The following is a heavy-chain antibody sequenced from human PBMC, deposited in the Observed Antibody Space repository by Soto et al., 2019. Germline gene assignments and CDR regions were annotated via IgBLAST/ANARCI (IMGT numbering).Heavy chain of an antibody. J-gene: IGHJ6*03. Sequence: SETLSLTCTVSGGSISSSSYYWGWIRQPPGKGLEWIGSIYYSGSTYYNPSLKSRVTISVDTSKNQFSLKLSSVTAADTAVYYCAGVTSSFPYYYYYYMDVWGKGTTVTVSS. V-gene: IGHV4-39*01. CDR3: AGVTSSFPYYYYYYMDV. CDR1: GGSISSSSYY. CDR2: IYYSGST. D-gene: IGHD2-2*01.